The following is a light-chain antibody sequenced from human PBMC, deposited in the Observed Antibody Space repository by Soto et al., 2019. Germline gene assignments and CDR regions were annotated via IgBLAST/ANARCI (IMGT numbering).Light chain of an antibody. J-gene: IGKJ3*01. Sequence: ATLSCRSSQSVSSYLAWYQQKPGQAPRLLIYDVSNRATGIPARFSGSGSGTDFTLTISSLEPEDFAVYYCQQRSNWPRFTFGPGTKVDIK. CDR3: QQRSNWPRFT. CDR2: DVS. V-gene: IGKV3-11*01. CDR1: QSVSSY.